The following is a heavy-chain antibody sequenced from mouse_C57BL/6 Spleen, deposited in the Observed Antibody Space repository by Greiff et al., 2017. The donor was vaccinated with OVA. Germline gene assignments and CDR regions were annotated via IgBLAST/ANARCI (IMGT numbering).Heavy chain of an antibody. Sequence: VQLQQSGAELVMPGASVKLSCKASGYTFTSYWMHWVKQRPGQGLEWIGEIDPSDSYTNYNQKFKGKSTLTVDKSSSTAYMQLSSLTSEDSAVYYCARSGTGTDDDYWGQGTTLTVSS. CDR1: GYTFTSYW. CDR2: IDPSDSYT. V-gene: IGHV1-69*01. D-gene: IGHD4-1*01. J-gene: IGHJ2*01. CDR3: ARSGTGTDDDY.